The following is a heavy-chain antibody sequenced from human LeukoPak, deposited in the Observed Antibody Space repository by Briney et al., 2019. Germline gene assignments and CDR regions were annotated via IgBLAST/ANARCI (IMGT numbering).Heavy chain of an antibody. CDR3: ARDPGPLEHPAGTG. V-gene: IGHV4-38-2*02. J-gene: IGHJ4*02. Sequence: SETLSLTCTVSGYSISSGYYWGWIRQPPGKGLEWIGSIYHSGSTYYNPSLKSRVTISVDTSKNQFSLKLSSVTAADTAVYYRARDPGPLEHPAGTGWGQGTLVTVSS. CDR2: IYHSGST. D-gene: IGHD6-19*01. CDR1: GYSISSGYY.